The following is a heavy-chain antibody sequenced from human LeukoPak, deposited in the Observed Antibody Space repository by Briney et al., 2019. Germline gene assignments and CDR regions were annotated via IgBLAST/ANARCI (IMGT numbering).Heavy chain of an antibody. CDR3: AELGITMIGGV. J-gene: IGHJ6*04. CDR1: GFTFSSYA. V-gene: IGHV3-30*04. CDR2: ISYDASNK. D-gene: IGHD3-10*02. Sequence: PGGSLRLSCAASGFTFSSYAMHWVRQAPGKGLEWVAFISYDASNKYYADSVKGRFTISRDNSKNSLYLQMNSLRAEDTAVYYCAELGITMIGGVWGKGTTVTISS.